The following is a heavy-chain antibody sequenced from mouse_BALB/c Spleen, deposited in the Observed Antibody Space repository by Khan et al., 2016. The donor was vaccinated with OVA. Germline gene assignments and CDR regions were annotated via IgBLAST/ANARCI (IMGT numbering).Heavy chain of an antibody. CDR1: GFSITSDYA. J-gene: IGHJ2*01. CDR2: ISYSGST. D-gene: IGHD1-1*02. Sequence: VQLKESGPGLVKPSQSLSLTCTVTGFSITSDYAWNWIRQFPGNKLEWMGYISYSGSTAYNPSLKSRISITRDTTKNQAFIQWNSVTTEDTATYYCASISLNYYVSNFEGYYFDYWGQGTTLTVSS. CDR3: ASISLNYYVSNFEGYYFDY. V-gene: IGHV3-2*02.